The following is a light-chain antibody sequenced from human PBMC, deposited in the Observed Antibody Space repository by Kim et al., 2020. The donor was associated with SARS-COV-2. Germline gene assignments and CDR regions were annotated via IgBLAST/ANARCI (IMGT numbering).Light chain of an antibody. CDR3: SSFRSGNTLL. Sequence: GESITLSCTGTRGDVAAYNFVSWYQQHPGEAPKVIIYDVDKRPSGVSNRFSGSKSGNTASLTISEVQAEDEADYYCSSFRSGNTLLFGGGTQLTVL. V-gene: IGLV2-14*04. CDR2: DVD. CDR1: RGDVAAYNF. J-gene: IGLJ3*02.